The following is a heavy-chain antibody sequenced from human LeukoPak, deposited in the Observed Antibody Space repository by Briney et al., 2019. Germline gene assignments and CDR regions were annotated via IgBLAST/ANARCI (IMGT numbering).Heavy chain of an antibody. V-gene: IGHV4-61*02. Sequence: SQTLSLTCTVSGDYISSGSYYWSWDRQPAGKGLEWIGRIYTSGSTNYNPSLKTRVTISVDTSKNQFSLRLSSVTAADTAVYYCARDKGLLWFGDHSYYMDVWGKATTVTISS. J-gene: IGHJ6*03. CDR3: ARDKGLLWFGDHSYYMDV. CDR1: GDYISSGSYY. D-gene: IGHD3-10*01. CDR2: IYTSGST.